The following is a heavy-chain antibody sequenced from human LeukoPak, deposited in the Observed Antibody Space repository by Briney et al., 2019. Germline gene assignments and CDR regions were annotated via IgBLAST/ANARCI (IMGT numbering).Heavy chain of an antibody. D-gene: IGHD1-26*01. J-gene: IGHJ6*03. CDR2: IRGVGDST. CDR1: EFSFGSYA. CDR3: AKGGGSYFRRVTYYYYYMDV. V-gene: IGHV3-23*01. Sequence: PGGSLRLSCAASEFSFGSYAMSWVRQAPGKGLQWVSGIRGVGDSTYYADSVNGRFTISRDNSKNTLYLQMISLRAEDTAVYYCAKGGGSYFRRVTYYYYYMDVWGKGTTVTVSS.